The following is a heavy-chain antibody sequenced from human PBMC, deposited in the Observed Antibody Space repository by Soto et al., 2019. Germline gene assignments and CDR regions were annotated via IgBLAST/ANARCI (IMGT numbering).Heavy chain of an antibody. CDR3: ARDLGAVAGPAYYYYGMDV. CDR2: IHPNSDGT. Sequence: ASVKVSCKASGYTFTGYYMHWVRQVPGQGLEWMGWIHPNSDGTNYAQKFQGRVTMTRDTSIRTAYLELSRLRSDDTAVYYCARDLGAVAGPAYYYYGMDVWGQGTTVTVSS. CDR1: GYTFTGYY. V-gene: IGHV1-2*02. J-gene: IGHJ6*02. D-gene: IGHD6-19*01.